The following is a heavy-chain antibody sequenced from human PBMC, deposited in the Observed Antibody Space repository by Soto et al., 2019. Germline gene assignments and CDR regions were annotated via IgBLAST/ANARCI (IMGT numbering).Heavy chain of an antibody. CDR2: IVGSGGST. D-gene: IGHD4-17*01. V-gene: IGHV3-23*01. CDR3: AKAPVPDYGAYGSCVFQL. CDR1: GFTFSSYA. J-gene: IGHJ1*01. Sequence: PGGSLSLSCAASGFTFSSYAMSWVRQAPGKGLEWVSAIVGSGGSTYYADSVRGRFTISRDNSKNTLYLQMNSLRAEDTAVFYSAKAPVPDYGAYGSCVFQLWGQGTLVTVSS.